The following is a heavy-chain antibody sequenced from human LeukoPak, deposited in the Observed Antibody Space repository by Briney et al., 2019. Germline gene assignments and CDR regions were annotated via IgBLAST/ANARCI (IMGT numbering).Heavy chain of an antibody. J-gene: IGHJ4*02. Sequence: GGSLRLSCAASGFTFSSYAMSWVRQAPGKGLEWVSAISGSGGSTYYADSVKGRFTISRDNSKNTLYLQMNSLRAEDTAVYYCAILRWAVAGPEDFFDYWGQGTLVTVSS. CDR2: ISGSGGST. D-gene: IGHD6-19*01. CDR3: AILRWAVAGPEDFFDY. V-gene: IGHV3-23*01. CDR1: GFTFSSYA.